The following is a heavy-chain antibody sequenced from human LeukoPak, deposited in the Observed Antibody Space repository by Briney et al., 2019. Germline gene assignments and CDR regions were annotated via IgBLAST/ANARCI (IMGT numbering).Heavy chain of an antibody. CDR1: GYTFTTYD. V-gene: IGHV1-8*03. D-gene: IGHD6-19*01. CDR2: MNPNSGYT. Sequence: ASVKISCKASGYTFTTYDINWVRQATGQGLGWMGWMNPNSGYTGYAQKFQGRVTITRDTSISTAYMELSSLRSEDTAVYYCARVAGSIDYWGQGTLVTVSS. CDR3: ARVAGSIDY. J-gene: IGHJ4*02.